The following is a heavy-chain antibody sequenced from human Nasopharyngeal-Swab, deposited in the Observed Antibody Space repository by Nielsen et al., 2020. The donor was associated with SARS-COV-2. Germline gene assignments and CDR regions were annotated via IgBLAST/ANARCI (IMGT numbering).Heavy chain of an antibody. V-gene: IGHV3-21*01. CDR2: ISSSSSYI. CDR1: GFTFSSYS. J-gene: IGHJ5*02. CDR3: ARAYDLWFGEQGDFDP. Sequence: ETLSLTCAASGFTFSSYSMNWVRQAPGKGLEWVSSISSSSSYIYYADSVKGRFTISRDNAKNSLYLQMNSLRAEDTAVYYCARAYDLWFGEQGDFDPWGQGTLVTVSS. D-gene: IGHD3-10*01.